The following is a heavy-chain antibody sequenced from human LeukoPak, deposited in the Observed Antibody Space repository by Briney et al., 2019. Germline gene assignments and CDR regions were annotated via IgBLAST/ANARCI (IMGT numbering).Heavy chain of an antibody. J-gene: IGHJ5*02. V-gene: IGHV4-34*01. CDR1: GGSFSGDF. D-gene: IGHD3-10*01. Sequence: SETLSLTCAVYGGSFSGDFWSWIRQSPGKGLEWIGEINHSGSTNYNPSLKSRVTISVDTSKNQFSLKLSSVTAADTAVYYCARVCLLWFGELLSSYWFDPWGQGTLVTVSS. CDR3: ARVCLLWFGELLSSYWFDP. CDR2: INHSGST.